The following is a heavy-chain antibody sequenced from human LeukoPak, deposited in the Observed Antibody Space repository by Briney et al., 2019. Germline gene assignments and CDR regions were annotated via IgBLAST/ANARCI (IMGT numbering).Heavy chain of an antibody. D-gene: IGHD6-13*01. Sequence: SETLSLTCTVSGGSISSSSYYWGWVRQPPGKGLEWIGSIYYSGSTYYNPSLKSRVTISVDTSKNQFSLKLSSVTAADTAVYYCARFRAAAGKNWFDPWGQGTLVTGSS. CDR3: ARFRAAAGKNWFDP. CDR2: IYYSGST. V-gene: IGHV4-39*01. CDR1: GGSISSSSYY. J-gene: IGHJ5*02.